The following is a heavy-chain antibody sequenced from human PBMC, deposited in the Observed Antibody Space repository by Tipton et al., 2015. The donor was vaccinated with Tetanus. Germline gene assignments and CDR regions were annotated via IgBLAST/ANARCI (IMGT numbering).Heavy chain of an antibody. J-gene: IGHJ4*02. CDR3: AREADCSGGSCFSGDFDN. CDR1: GFIFSSYG. CDR2: SWYDGTDK. D-gene: IGHD2-15*01. V-gene: IGHV3-33*01. Sequence: SLRLSCAASGFIFSSYGIHWVRQAPGKGLEWVAVSWYDGTDKSYADSVKGRFTISRDNSKNTLYLQMNSLRAEDTAVYYCAREADCSGGSCFSGDFDNWGQGTQVTVSS.